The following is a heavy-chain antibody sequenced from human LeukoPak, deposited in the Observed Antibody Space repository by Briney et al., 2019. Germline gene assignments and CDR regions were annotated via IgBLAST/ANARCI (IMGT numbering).Heavy chain of an antibody. Sequence: GGSLRLSCVASGFTFSDSAIHWVRQSSGKGLEWIGHMDKETNLYATALAASVKGRFTVSRDDSKNTAYLHMNSLKTEDTALYYCTRDSGTYNWFDPWGQGTLVTVSS. V-gene: IGHV3-73*01. D-gene: IGHD1-26*01. CDR3: TRDSGTYNWFDP. CDR1: GFTFSDSA. J-gene: IGHJ5*02. CDR2: MDKETNLYAT.